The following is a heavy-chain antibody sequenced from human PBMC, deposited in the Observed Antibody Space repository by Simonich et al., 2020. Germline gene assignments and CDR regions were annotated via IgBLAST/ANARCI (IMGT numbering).Heavy chain of an antibody. D-gene: IGHD6-13*01. Sequence: QVQLQESGPGLVKPSETLSLTCAVSGYSISSGYYWGWIRQPPGTGLEWIGSIYHMGSTYYNPSLKSRVTISVDTSKNQFSLKLSSVTAADTAVYYCARVGYSNYYYYGMDVWGQGTTVTVSS. CDR1: GYSISSGYY. J-gene: IGHJ6*02. CDR3: ARVGYSNYYYYGMDV. V-gene: IGHV4-38-2*01. CDR2: IYHMGST.